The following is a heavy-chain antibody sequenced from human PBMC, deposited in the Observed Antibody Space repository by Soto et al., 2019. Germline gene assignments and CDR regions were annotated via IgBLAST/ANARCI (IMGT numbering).Heavy chain of an antibody. D-gene: IGHD2-15*01. CDR3: ARGVVVAATPPYYYYGMDV. V-gene: IGHV1-8*01. CDR2: MNPNSGNT. Sequence: QVQLVQSGAEVKKPGASVKVSCKASGYTFTSYDINWVRQATGQGLEWMGWMNPNSGNTGYAQKFQGRVTMTRNTSISTAYMELSSLRSEDTAVYYCARGVVVAATPPYYYYGMDVWGQGTTVTVSS. J-gene: IGHJ6*02. CDR1: GYTFTSYD.